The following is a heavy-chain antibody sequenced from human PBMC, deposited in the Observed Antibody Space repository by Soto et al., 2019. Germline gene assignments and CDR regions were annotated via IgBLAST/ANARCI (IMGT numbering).Heavy chain of an antibody. CDR3: ARMYSSGSGCFHP. V-gene: IGHV4-31*03. Sequence: PSETLSLTCFVSGYSITAGGYYWSWIRHHPGEGLEWIGSFYYSGSIIYNPSLRSRVSISGDTSSNQFSMSLTSVTAADTARYYCARMYSSGSGCFHPGGQLTLVTVSS. J-gene: IGHJ5*02. D-gene: IGHD6-19*01. CDR1: GYSITAGGYY. CDR2: FYYSGSI.